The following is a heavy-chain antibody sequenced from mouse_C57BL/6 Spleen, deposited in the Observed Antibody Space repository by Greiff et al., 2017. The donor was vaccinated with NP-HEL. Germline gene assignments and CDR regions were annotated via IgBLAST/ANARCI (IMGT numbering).Heavy chain of an antibody. V-gene: IGHV1-15*01. CDR3: HYDGYSYYFDY. J-gene: IGHJ2*01. Sequence: QVQLQQSGAELVRPGASVTLSCKASGYTFTDYEMHWVKQTPVHGLEWIGAIDPETGGTAYNQKFKGKAILTADKSSSTAYMELRSLTSEDSAVYYCHYDGYSYYFDYWGQGTTLTVSS. D-gene: IGHD2-3*01. CDR2: IDPETGGT. CDR1: GYTFTDYE.